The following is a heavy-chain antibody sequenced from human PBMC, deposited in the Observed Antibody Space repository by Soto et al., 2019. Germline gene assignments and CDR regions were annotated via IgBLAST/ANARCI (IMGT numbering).Heavy chain of an antibody. CDR1: GFTFSKYD. D-gene: IGHD5-12*01. CDR2: LTSSGDST. J-gene: IGHJ4*02. Sequence: VGSLRLSCAASGFTFSKYDMSWVRQAPGKGLEWVSTLTSSGDSTDYADSVKGRFTISRDNSKNTLYVQMNSLRAEDTAVYLCAKGKWLDNWGQGTLVTVSS. V-gene: IGHV3-23*01. CDR3: AKGKWLDN.